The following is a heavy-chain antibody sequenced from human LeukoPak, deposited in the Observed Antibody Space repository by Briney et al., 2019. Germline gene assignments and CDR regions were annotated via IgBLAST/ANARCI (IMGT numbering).Heavy chain of an antibody. CDR1: GFIFSSYS. CDR3: AREYGDYGNAFDI. V-gene: IGHV3-21*01. CDR2: ISSSSSYI. D-gene: IGHD4-17*01. J-gene: IGHJ3*02. Sequence: GGSLRLSCAASGFIFSSYSMNWVRQAPGKGLEWVSSISSSSSYIYYADSVKGRFTISRDNSKNTLYLQMNSLRAEDTAVFYCAREYGDYGNAFDIWGQGTMVTVSS.